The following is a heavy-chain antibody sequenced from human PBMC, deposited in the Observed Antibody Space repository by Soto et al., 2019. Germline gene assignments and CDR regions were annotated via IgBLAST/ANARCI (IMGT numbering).Heavy chain of an antibody. V-gene: IGHV4-30-2*01. CDR3: ARDRFDNWFDP. CDR1: GDSISSGGYS. Sequence: PSETLSLTCAVSGDSISSGGYSWSWIRQPPGKGLEWIGYIYHSGSTYYNPSLKSRITMSVDRSKNQFSLRLNSVTAADTAVYYCARDRFDNWFDPWGQGTLVTVS. CDR2: IYHSGST. J-gene: IGHJ5*02.